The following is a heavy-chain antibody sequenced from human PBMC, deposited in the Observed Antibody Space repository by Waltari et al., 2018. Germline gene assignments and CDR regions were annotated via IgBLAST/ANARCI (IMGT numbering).Heavy chain of an antibody. J-gene: IGHJ4*02. CDR2: IWYDGSQR. V-gene: IGHV3-33*01. Sequence: QVQLVESGGGVVQPGRSRRLCCAASGFIFDDFGMHWVRQAPGKGLEWVATIWYDGSQRYYGDSVRGRFTISRDNSRNTLYLQMNRLTAEDTAVYYCTRESGNDGDCWGQGTLVTVSS. CDR1: GFIFDDFG. D-gene: IGHD1-1*01. CDR3: TRESGNDGDC.